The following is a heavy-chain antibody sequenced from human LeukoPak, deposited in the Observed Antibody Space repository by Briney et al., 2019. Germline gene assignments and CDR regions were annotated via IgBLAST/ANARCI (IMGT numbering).Heavy chain of an antibody. Sequence: ASVKVSCKASGYTFTGYYMHWVRQAPGQGLEWMGWINPNSGGTNYAQKFQGRVTMTRDTSISTAYMELSRLRSDDTAVYYCAINPYCSGGSCYHFKTVGTYYYYMDVWGKGTTVTVSS. CDR2: INPNSGGT. CDR3: AINPYCSGGSCYHFKTVGTYYYYMDV. V-gene: IGHV1-2*02. J-gene: IGHJ6*03. D-gene: IGHD2-15*01. CDR1: GYTFTGYY.